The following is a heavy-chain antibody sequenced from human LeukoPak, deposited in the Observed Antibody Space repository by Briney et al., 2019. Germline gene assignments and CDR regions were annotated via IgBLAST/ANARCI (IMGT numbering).Heavy chain of an antibody. Sequence: PGGSLRLSCAASGFTFSNYGIHWVRQAPGKGLDWVAFIWYDGSKKYYADSVKGRFTISRDNSKNTLYLQMDSLRAEDTAVYYCARDLNWLLFDYWGQGTLVTVSS. CDR1: GFTFSNYG. CDR3: ARDLNWLLFDY. D-gene: IGHD3-9*01. J-gene: IGHJ4*02. V-gene: IGHV3-30*02. CDR2: IWYDGSKK.